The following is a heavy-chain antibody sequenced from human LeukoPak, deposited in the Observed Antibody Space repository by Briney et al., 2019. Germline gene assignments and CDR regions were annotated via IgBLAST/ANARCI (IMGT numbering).Heavy chain of an antibody. D-gene: IGHD2-15*01. CDR2: IYYSGST. V-gene: IGHV4-59*01. J-gene: IGHJ4*02. CDR3: ARVPATRYYFDY. Sequence: SETQSLTCTVSGGSISSYYWSWIRQPPGKGLEWIGYIYYSGSTNYDPSLKSRVTISVDTSKNQFSLKLSSVTAADTAVYYCARVPATRYYFDYWGQGTLVTVSP. CDR1: GGSISSYY.